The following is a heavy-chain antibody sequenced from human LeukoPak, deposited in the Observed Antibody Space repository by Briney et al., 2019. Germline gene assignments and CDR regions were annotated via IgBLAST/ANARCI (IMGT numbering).Heavy chain of an antibody. Sequence: KPGGSLRLSCAASGFTFGSYSMNWVRQAPGKGLEWVSSISSSSSYIYYADSVKGRFTISRDNAKNSLYLQMNSLRAEDTAVYYCARVSDDSSGYYYVRRYYFDYWGQGTLVTVSS. CDR1: GFTFGSYS. CDR3: ARVSDDSSGYYYVRRYYFDY. J-gene: IGHJ4*02. D-gene: IGHD3-22*01. V-gene: IGHV3-21*01. CDR2: ISSSSSYI.